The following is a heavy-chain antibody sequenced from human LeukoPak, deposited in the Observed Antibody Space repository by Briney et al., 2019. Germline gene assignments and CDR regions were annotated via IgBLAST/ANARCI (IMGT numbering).Heavy chain of an antibody. D-gene: IGHD2-2*02. CDR3: ASLVVPADRPGGWFDP. CDR2: IIPIFGTA. J-gene: IGHJ5*02. Sequence: GASVKVSCKASGGTFSSYAISWVRQAPGQGLEWMGGIIPIFGTANYAQKFQGRVTITADESTSTAYMELSSLRSEDTAVYYCASLVVPADRPGGWFDPWGQGTLVTVSS. V-gene: IGHV1-69*13. CDR1: GGTFSSYA.